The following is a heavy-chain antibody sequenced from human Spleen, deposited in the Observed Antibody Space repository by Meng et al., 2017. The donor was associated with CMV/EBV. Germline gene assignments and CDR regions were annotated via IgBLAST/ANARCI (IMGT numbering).Heavy chain of an antibody. CDR1: SGSFSGYY. Sequence: GSLRLSCTVFSGSFSGYYWTWIRQPPGKGLEWIGEINPSGTTNYNPPLKSRVTISVKGHFSLKLNSVTAADTAVYYCARGRVEGRPYLAYWGQGTLVTVSS. D-gene: IGHD6-6*01. V-gene: IGHV4-34*01. CDR2: INPSGTT. CDR3: ARGRVEGRPYLAY. J-gene: IGHJ4*02.